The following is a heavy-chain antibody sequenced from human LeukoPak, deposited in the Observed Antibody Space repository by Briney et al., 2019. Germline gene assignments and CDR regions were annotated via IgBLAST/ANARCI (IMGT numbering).Heavy chain of an antibody. CDR1: GGSISSYY. Sequence: PSETLSLTCTVSGGSISSYYWSWIRQPPGKGLEWIGYIYYSGSTNYNPSLKSRVTISVDTSKNQFSLKLSSVTAAGTAVYYCASSYYGPSSGYFDYWGQGTLVTVSS. J-gene: IGHJ4*02. CDR2: IYYSGST. D-gene: IGHD3-10*01. CDR3: ASSYYGPSSGYFDY. V-gene: IGHV4-59*01.